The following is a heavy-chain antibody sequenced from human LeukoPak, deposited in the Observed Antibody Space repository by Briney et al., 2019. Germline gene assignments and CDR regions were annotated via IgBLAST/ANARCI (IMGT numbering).Heavy chain of an antibody. CDR2: ISSSSSYI. Sequence: PGGSLRLSCAASGFTFSSYSMNWVRQAPGKGLEWVSSISSSSSYIYYADSVKGRFTISRDNAKNSLYLQMNSLRAEDTAVYYCARVPLEYYYYYMDVWGKGTTVTISS. J-gene: IGHJ6*03. CDR1: GFTFSSYS. V-gene: IGHV3-21*01. CDR3: ARVPLEYYYYYMDV.